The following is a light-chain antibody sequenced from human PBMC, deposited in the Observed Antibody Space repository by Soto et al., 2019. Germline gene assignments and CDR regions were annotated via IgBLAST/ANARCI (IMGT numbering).Light chain of an antibody. CDR3: KQYGSSPPT. CDR2: GAS. Sequence: EIVLTQSPGTLSLSIGERTTLSCRASQSVSRSSLTWYQQKPGQAPRLLISGASSRATGIPDRFSGSGSGTDFTLTISRLEPEDFAVYYCKQYGSSPPTFGGGTTVEIK. V-gene: IGKV3-20*01. CDR1: QSVSRSS. J-gene: IGKJ4*01.